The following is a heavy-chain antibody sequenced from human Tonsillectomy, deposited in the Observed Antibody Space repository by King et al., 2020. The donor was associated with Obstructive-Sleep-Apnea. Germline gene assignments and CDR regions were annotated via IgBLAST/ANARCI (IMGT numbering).Heavy chain of an antibody. CDR2: ISDDGSNK. V-gene: IGHV3-30*18. CDR1: GFTFSSYG. D-gene: IGHD3-10*01. CDR3: AKADGYGFGESAPHYTYSVMDV. Sequence: ESGGGVVQPGRSLRLSCAASGFTFSSYGMHWVRQAPGKGLEWVAVISDDGSNKYYADSVKGRFTISRDNSKNTLYLQMNSLRAEDTTVYYCAKADGYGFGESAPHYTYSVMDVWGQGPTVTVSS. J-gene: IGHJ6*02.